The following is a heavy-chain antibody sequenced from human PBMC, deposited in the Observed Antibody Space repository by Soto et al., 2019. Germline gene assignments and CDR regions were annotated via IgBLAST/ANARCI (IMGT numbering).Heavy chain of an antibody. D-gene: IGHD2-21*02. CDR3: ASKAACGGDCYAFDS. J-gene: IGHJ4*02. V-gene: IGHV1-69*06. CDR2: IIPLFGTA. CDR1: GGIFSSNT. Sequence: QVYLVQSGAEVKKPGSSVKISCKASGGIFSSNTINWVRQAAGQGLEWMGAIIPLFGTANYAEKFQGRVTITADKSTKTEYMELTSLRSEDTAVYYCASKAACGGDCYAFDSWGQGTLVTVSS.